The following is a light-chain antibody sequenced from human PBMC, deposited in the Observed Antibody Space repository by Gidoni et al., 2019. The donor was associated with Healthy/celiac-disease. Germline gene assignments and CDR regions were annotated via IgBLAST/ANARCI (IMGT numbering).Light chain of an antibody. J-gene: IGKJ1*01. CDR1: QSVSSSY. CDR3: QQYGSSPPWT. V-gene: IGKV3-20*01. CDR2: GAS. Sequence: DIVLTQSPGTLSLSPGERATLSCRASQSVSSSYLAWYQQKPGQAPRLLIHGASSRATGIPDRFSGSGSGTDFTLTISRLEPEDFAVYYCQQYGSSPPWTFGQGTKVEIK.